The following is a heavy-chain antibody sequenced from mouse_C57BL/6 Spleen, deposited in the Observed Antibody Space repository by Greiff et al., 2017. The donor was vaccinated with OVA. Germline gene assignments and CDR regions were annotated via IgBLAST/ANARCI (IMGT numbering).Heavy chain of an antibody. CDR3: ARPLDSSFDY. V-gene: IGHV5-17*01. J-gene: IGHJ2*01. CDR2: ISSGSSTI. Sequence: EVHLVESGGGLVKPGGSLKLSCAASGFTFSDYGLHWVRQAPEQGLEWVAYISSGSSTIYYADTVKGRFTISRDNAKNTLFLQMTSLRSEDTAMYYCARPLDSSFDYWGQGTTLTVSS. CDR1: GFTFSDYG. D-gene: IGHD3-2*01.